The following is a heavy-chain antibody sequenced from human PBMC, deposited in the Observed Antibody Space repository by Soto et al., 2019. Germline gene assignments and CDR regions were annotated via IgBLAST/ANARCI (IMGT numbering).Heavy chain of an antibody. CDR1: GLSFRDAW. V-gene: IGHV3-15*01. D-gene: IGHD5-18*01. CDR3: TGIQRSLDAYASNV. Sequence: DVHLVESGGGLVGPGGSLRLSCAVSGLSFRDAWMNWVRQAPGQGLEWLGRSIGGGGPIEYAAPVKGRFTISRDDSSNLFDLQMDSLKTEDPCLYYCTGIQRSLDAYASNVWRKGTLVTVSS. J-gene: IGHJ4*02. CDR2: SIGGGGPI.